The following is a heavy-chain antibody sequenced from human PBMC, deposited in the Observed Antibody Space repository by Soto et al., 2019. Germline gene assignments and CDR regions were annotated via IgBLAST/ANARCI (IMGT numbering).Heavy chain of an antibody. Sequence: SETLSLTCTVSGGSVSSGSYYWSWIRQPPGKGLEWIGYIYYSGSTNYNPSLKSRVTISVDTSKNQFSLKLSSVTAADTAGYYCAGGGGPYYYSGMGVGGQGTTVTVSS. CDR3: AGGGGPYYYSGMGV. CDR1: GGSVSSGSYY. J-gene: IGHJ6*02. V-gene: IGHV4-61*01. D-gene: IGHD3-16*01. CDR2: IYYSGST.